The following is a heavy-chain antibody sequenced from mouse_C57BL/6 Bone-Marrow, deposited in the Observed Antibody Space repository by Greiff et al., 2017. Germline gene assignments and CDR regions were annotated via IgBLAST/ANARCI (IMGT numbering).Heavy chain of an antibody. D-gene: IGHD4-1*01. Sequence: QVQLQQPGAELVKPGASVKLSCKASGYTFTSYWMQWVKQRPGQGLEWIGEIDPSDSYTNSNQKFKGKATLTVDTSSSTAYMQISSLTSSDSAVYYCASPGAWFAYWGQGTLVTVSA. J-gene: IGHJ3*01. V-gene: IGHV1-50*01. CDR1: GYTFTSYW. CDR3: ASPGAWFAY. CDR2: IDPSDSYT.